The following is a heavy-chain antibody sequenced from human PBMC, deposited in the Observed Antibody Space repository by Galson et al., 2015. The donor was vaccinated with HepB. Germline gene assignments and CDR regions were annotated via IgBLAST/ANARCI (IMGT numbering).Heavy chain of an antibody. J-gene: IGHJ4*02. Sequence: SLRLSCAASGFTFSSYGMHWVRQAPGKGLEWVAVISYDGSNKYYADSVKGRFTISRDNSKNTLYLQMNSLRAEDTAVYYCAKDSGYSSSWPEELIDYWGQGTLVTVSS. CDR1: GFTFSSYG. D-gene: IGHD6-13*01. CDR2: ISYDGSNK. V-gene: IGHV3-30*18. CDR3: AKDSGYSSSWPEELIDY.